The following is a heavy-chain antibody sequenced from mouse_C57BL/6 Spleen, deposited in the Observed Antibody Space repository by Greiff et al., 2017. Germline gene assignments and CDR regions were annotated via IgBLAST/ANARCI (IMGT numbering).Heavy chain of an antibody. D-gene: IGHD4-1*01. CDR1: GFTFSDYY. V-gene: IGHV5-12*01. CDR2: ISNGGGST. J-gene: IGHJ1*03. CDR3: ARRNWEGYFDV. Sequence: EVQGVESGGGLVQPGGSLKLSCAASGFTFSDYYMYWVRQTPEKRLEWVAYISNGGGSTYYPDTVKGRFTISRDNAKNTLYLQMSRLKSEDTAMYYCARRNWEGYFDVWGTGTTVTVSS.